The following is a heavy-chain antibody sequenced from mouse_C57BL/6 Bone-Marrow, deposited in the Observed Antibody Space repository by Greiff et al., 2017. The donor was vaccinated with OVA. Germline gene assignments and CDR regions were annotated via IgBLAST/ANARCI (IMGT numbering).Heavy chain of an antibody. CDR1: GYTFTSYG. Sequence: VQLQESGAELARPGASVKLSCKASGYTFTSYGISWVKQRPGQGLEWIGEIYPRSCNTYYNEKFKGKATLTADKSSGAAYMELSSLASEYSAVYFCARGTGLLWAYWGGGHLVTVSA. D-gene: IGHD2-10*01. J-gene: IGHJ3*01. CDR2: IYPRSCNT. CDR3: ARGTGLLWAY. V-gene: IGHV1-81*01.